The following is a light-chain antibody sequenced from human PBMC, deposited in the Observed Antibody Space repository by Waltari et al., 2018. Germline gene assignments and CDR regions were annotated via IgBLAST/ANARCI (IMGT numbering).Light chain of an antibody. CDR2: ASS. J-gene: IGKJ3*01. Sequence: DIQLTQSPSSLSASLGDRVTITCRASQSVITYLNWYQQDPGKAPKLLIYASSSLQSGVPSRFSGSGSGTDFTLTISNLQPGDFATYYCQQSYNNPRTFGPGTKVNIK. CDR1: QSVITY. V-gene: IGKV1-39*01. CDR3: QQSYNNPRT.